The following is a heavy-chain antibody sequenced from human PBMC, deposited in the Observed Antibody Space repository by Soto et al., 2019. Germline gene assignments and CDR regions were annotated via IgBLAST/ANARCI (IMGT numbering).Heavy chain of an antibody. J-gene: IGHJ6*02. CDR1: GFTFGHYA. D-gene: IGHD2-2*01. Sequence: GGSLRLSCTAPGFTFGHYAMSWVRQAPGKGLEWVGFIRSKAYGGTTEYAASVKGRFTISRDDSKSIAYLQMNSLKTEDTAVCYCTGSPGCTSPGCVVVALFHYYYYGRDVWGQGTTVTV. V-gene: IGHV3-49*04. CDR2: IRSKAYGGTT. CDR3: TGSPGCTSPGCVVVALFHYYYYGRDV.